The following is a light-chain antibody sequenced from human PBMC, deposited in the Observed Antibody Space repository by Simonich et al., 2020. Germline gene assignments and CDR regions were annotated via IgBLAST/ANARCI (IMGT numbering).Light chain of an antibody. CDR3: YSAADNNLRV. V-gene: IGLV3-27*01. CDR1: VLAKKY. Sequence: SYELTQPSSVSVSPGQTARITCSGDVLAKKYARWFQQKPGPAPVLVIYKDSERPSGIPERFSGSSSGTTVTLTISGAQVEDEADYYCYSAADNNLRVFGGGTKLTVL. CDR2: KDS. J-gene: IGLJ3*02.